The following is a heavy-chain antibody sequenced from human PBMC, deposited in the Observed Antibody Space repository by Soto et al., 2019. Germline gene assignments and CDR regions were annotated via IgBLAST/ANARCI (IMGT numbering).Heavy chain of an antibody. CDR3: SRGLGGWPDY. Sequence: ASVKVSCKASGYTFTSYAMHLVRQAPVQMLELIVWINAGDVNTEYSQKFQGRLTSAVYASAGTGYMEVSSVGSEHTGVYYCSRGLGGWPDYWGQRNLVTAPQ. CDR2: INAGDVNT. D-gene: IGHD2-15*01. J-gene: IGHJ4*02. CDR1: GYTFTSYA. V-gene: IGHV1-3*01.